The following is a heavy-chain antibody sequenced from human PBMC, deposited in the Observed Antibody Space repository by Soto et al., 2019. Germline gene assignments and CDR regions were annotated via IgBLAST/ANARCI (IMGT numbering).Heavy chain of an antibody. Sequence: QVQLVESGGGVVQPGRSLRLSCAASGFTFNVYGMHWVRQAPGKGLEWVAVIWNDGSNEFYGESVKGRFSISRDNSKNTLYLQLNSLRADDTAVYYCAKDRNDALDIWGQGAMVTVSS. CDR3: AKDRNDALDI. V-gene: IGHV3-33*06. CDR1: GFTFNVYG. CDR2: IWNDGSNE. J-gene: IGHJ3*02.